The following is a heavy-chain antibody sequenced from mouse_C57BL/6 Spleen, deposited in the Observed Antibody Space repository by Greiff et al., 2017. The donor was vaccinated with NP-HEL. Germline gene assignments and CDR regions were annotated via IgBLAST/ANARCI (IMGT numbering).Heavy chain of an antibody. CDR2: IDPSDSYT. V-gene: IGHV1-69*01. CDR1: GYTFTSYW. Sequence: QVQLQQPGAELVMPGASVKLSCKASGYTFTSYWMHWVKQRPGQGLEWIGEIDPSDSYTNYNQKFKGKSTLTVDKSSSTAYMQLSSLTSEDSAVYYCARFGSNYVAMDYWGQGTSVTVSS. CDR3: ARFGSNYVAMDY. D-gene: IGHD2-5*01. J-gene: IGHJ4*01.